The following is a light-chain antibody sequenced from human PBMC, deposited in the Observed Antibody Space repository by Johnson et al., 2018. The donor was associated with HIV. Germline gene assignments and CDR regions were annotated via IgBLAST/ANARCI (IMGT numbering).Light chain of an antibody. J-gene: IGLJ1*01. Sequence: QSVLTQPPSVSGTPGQRVTISCSGSNSNIGSNTVNWYRHLPGTAPKLLIYTYDQRPSGVPDRFSGSKSGTSATLGITGLQTGDEADYYCGTWDSSLSAVYVFGTVTKVTVL. V-gene: IGLV1-51*01. CDR2: TYD. CDR1: NSNIGSNT. CDR3: GTWDSSLSAVYV.